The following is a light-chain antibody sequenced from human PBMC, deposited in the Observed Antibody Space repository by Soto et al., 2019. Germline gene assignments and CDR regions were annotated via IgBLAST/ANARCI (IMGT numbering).Light chain of an antibody. J-gene: IGKJ5*01. CDR2: AAS. CDR1: QSVRNNY. Sequence: EIGLTQSPGTLSLSPGERATLSCRASQSVRNNYLAWYQQRPGQAPRLLIYAASSRATGIPDRFSGSGSGTDFTLTISRLEPEDFAVFYCQQYGTSEIIFGQGTRLEI. V-gene: IGKV3-20*01. CDR3: QQYGTSEII.